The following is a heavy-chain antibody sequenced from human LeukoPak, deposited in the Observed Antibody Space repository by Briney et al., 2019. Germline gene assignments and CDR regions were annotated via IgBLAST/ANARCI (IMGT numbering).Heavy chain of an antibody. J-gene: IGHJ5*02. CDR2: IYYSGST. CDR3: ARERTMVRGMSWFDP. Sequence: SETLSLTCTVSGGSISSYYWSWIRQPPGEGLEWIGHIYYSGSTNYNASLKSRVTISVDTSKNQFSLKVSSVTAADTAVYYCARERTMVRGMSWFDPWGQGTLVTVSS. CDR1: GGSISSYY. D-gene: IGHD3-10*01. V-gene: IGHV4-59*01.